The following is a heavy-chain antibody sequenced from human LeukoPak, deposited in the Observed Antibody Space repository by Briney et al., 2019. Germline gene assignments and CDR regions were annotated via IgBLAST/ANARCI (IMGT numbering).Heavy chain of an antibody. Sequence: ASVKVSRKASGYTFTSYYMYWVRQAPGQGLEWMGIINPSGGSTSYAQKFQGRVTMTSDTSTSTVYMELSSLRSEDTAVYYCARAYCSGGNCYSGADYWGQGTLVTASS. D-gene: IGHD2-15*01. J-gene: IGHJ4*02. CDR2: INPSGGST. CDR3: ARAYCSGGNCYSGADY. CDR1: GYTFTSYY. V-gene: IGHV1-46*01.